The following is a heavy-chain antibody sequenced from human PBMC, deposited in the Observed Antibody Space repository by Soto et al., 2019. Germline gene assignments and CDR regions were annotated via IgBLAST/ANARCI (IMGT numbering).Heavy chain of an antibody. CDR2: IYTSGST. J-gene: IGHJ4*02. D-gene: IGHD3-10*01. CDR3: ARSKFPYYYGSGGFDY. V-gene: IGHV4-4*07. CDR1: GGSISSYY. Sequence: QVQLQESGPGLVKPSETLSLTCTVSGGSISSYYWSWIRQPAGKGLEWIGRIYTSGSTNYNPSLKSRVNMSVGTSKNQFSMKLSSVTAADTAVYYCARSKFPYYYGSGGFDYWGQGTLVTVSS.